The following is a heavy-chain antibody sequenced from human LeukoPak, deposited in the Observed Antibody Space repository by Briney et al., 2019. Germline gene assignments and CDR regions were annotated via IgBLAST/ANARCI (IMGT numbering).Heavy chain of an antibody. D-gene: IGHD3-10*01. Sequence: GGSLRLSCAASGFAFSSYSMNWVRQAPGKGLEWVSSISSSSSYIYYADSVKGRFTISRDNAKNSLYLQMNSLRAEDTAVYYCARDSGYYGSGSYYYYGMDVWGQGTTVTVSS. CDR2: ISSSSSYI. CDR1: GFAFSSYS. CDR3: ARDSGYYGSGSYYYYGMDV. V-gene: IGHV3-21*01. J-gene: IGHJ6*02.